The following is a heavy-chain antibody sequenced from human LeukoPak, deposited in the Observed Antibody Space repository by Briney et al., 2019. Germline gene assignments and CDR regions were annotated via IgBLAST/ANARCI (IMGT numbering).Heavy chain of an antibody. J-gene: IGHJ4*02. CDR3: ARYGGSGDVSDY. CDR1: GYTFTSYD. CDR2: MNPNSGNT. D-gene: IGHD4-23*01. Sequence: ASVKVSCKASGYTFTSYDINWVRQATGQGLEWMGWMNPNSGNTGYAQKFQGRVTITRNTSISTAYMELSSLRSEDTAVYYCARYGGSGDVSDYWGQGTLVTVSS. V-gene: IGHV1-8*03.